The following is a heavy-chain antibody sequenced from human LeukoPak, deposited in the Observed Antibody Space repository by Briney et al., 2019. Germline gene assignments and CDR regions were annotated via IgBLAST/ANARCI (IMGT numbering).Heavy chain of an antibody. CDR1: GGSISSSSYY. V-gene: IGHV4-39*02. D-gene: IGHD3-16*01. J-gene: IGHJ4*02. Sequence: PSETLSLTCTVSGGSISSSSYYWGWIRQPPGKGLEWIGNIHYSGSTYYTPSLKSRVTISVDTSKNQFSLKLSSVTAADTAVYYCAREGGIKDYWGQGTLVTASS. CDR2: IHYSGST. CDR3: AREGGIKDY.